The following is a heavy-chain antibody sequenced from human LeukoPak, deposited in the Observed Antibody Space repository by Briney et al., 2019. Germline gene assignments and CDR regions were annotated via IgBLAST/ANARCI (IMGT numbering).Heavy chain of an antibody. CDR2: VYYNGDI. Sequence: PSETLSLTCSVSGVPISTCYWSWLRQSPGKGLEWIAYVYYNGDIMYNPSLKSRVTISLDTSKSQVSLSVTSVTAADTAMYFCARHLGPYSGSYYSAFDAFDIWGQGTMVTVSS. D-gene: IGHD1-26*01. CDR3: ARHLGPYSGSYYSAFDAFDI. V-gene: IGHV4-59*01. CDR1: GVPISTCY. J-gene: IGHJ3*02.